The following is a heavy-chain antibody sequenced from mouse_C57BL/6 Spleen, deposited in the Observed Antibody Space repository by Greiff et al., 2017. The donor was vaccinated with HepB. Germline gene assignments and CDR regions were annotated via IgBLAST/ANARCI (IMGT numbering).Heavy chain of an antibody. CDR1: GFTFTDYY. J-gene: IGHJ4*01. CDR3: ARYRITGKGYYAMDY. CDR2: IRNKATGYTT. Sequence: EVMLVESGGGLVQPGGSLSLSCAASGFTFTDYYMSWVRQPPGKALEWLGFIRNKATGYTTEYTASVKGRFTISRDHSQSILYLQMNALRAEDSATYYCARYRITGKGYYAMDYWGQGTSVTVSS. V-gene: IGHV7-3*01. D-gene: IGHD4-1*01.